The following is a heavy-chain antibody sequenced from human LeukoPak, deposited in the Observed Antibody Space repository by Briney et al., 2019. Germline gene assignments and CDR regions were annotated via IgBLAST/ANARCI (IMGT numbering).Heavy chain of an antibody. CDR3: ARLPADTAGWCFDY. CDR1: GYTFTGYY. J-gene: IGHJ4*02. V-gene: IGHV1-18*04. D-gene: IGHD6-19*01. CDR2: ISAYNGNT. Sequence: ASVKVSCKASGYTFTGYYMHWVRQAPGQGLEWMGWISAYNGNTNYAQKLQGRVTMTTDTSTSTAYMELRSLRSDDTAVYYCARLPADTAGWCFDYWGQRTLVTVSS.